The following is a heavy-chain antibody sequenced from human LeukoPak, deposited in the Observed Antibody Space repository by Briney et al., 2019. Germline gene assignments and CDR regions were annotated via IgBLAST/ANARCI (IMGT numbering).Heavy chain of an antibody. CDR1: GFTFSTYS. V-gene: IGHV3-21*01. Sequence: GGSLRLSCAASGFTFSTYSMNWVRQAPGKGLEWVSSISSSSSYRYYADSVKGRFTISRDNAKNSLYLQMNSLRAEDTAVYYCARDHSSVGMEEDYYYMDVWGKGTTVTISS. CDR2: ISSSSSYR. CDR3: ARDHSSVGMEEDYYYMDV. D-gene: IGHD6-6*01. J-gene: IGHJ6*03.